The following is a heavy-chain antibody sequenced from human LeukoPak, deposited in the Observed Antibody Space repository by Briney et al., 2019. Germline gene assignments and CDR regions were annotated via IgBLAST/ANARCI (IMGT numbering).Heavy chain of an antibody. J-gene: IGHJ4*02. Sequence: SETLSLTCTVSGGSISNYYWSWIRQAPGKGLEWIGYISYSGNTNYNPSLMSRAAISVDTSKNQFFLQLTSVAAADTAVYYCARDKSLRGNWYGNDYWGQGILVTVSS. D-gene: IGHD1-1*01. CDR3: ARDKSLRGNWYGNDY. CDR2: ISYSGNT. CDR1: GGSISNYY. V-gene: IGHV4-59*01.